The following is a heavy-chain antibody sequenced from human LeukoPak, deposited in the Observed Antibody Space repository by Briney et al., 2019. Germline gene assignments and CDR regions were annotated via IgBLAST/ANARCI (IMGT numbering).Heavy chain of an antibody. CDR2: IDGSGSSI. CDR1: GFTFSNHW. Sequence: PGGSLRLSCAASGFTFSNHWMHWVRQVPGKGLVWVARIDGSGSSISHADFVKGRFSISRGDAKSTLYLQMSSLRSEDTAVYYCARDYVDDIPMIKDYWGQGTLVTVSS. D-gene: IGHD2-8*01. CDR3: ARDYVDDIPMIKDY. J-gene: IGHJ4*02. V-gene: IGHV3-74*01.